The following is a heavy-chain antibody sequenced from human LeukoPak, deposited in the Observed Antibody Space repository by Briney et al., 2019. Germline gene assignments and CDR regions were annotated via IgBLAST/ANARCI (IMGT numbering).Heavy chain of an antibody. CDR3: ARGLVGLTPHAGVFQI. CDR2: IYSNGNT. D-gene: IGHD1-26*01. V-gene: IGHV4-59*01. J-gene: IGHJ3*02. CDR1: GGSFSSSY. Sequence: SETLSLTCIVSGGSFSSSYWSWIRQPPGKGLDWIAYIYSNGNTNSNPSLKSRVTIAVDTSQSQFSLKLSSVTAADTAVYYCARGLVGLTPHAGVFQIWGQGTKVTVSS.